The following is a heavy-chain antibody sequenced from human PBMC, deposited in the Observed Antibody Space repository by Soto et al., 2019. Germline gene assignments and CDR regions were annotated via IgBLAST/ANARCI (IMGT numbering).Heavy chain of an antibody. CDR2: IDPSDSYT. V-gene: IGHV5-10-1*01. Sequence: ESLKISCKGSGYSFTSYWISWVRQMPGKGLEWMGRIDPSDSYTNYSPSFQGHVTISADKSISTAYLQWSSLKASDTAMYYCARSGVGATPVRYYYGMDVWGQGTTVTVSS. D-gene: IGHD1-26*01. CDR1: GYSFTSYW. CDR3: ARSGVGATPVRYYYGMDV. J-gene: IGHJ6*02.